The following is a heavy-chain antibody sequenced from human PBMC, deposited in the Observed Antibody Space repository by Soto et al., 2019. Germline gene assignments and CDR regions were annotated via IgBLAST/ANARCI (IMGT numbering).Heavy chain of an antibody. CDR2: IIPIFGTA. D-gene: IGHD2-21*02. CDR1: GGTFSSYA. CDR3: ARGHRVVTFNWLDP. J-gene: IGHJ5*02. V-gene: IGHV1-69*13. Sequence: GASVKVSCKASGGTFSSYAISWVRQAPGQGLEWMGGIIPIFGTANYAQKFQGRVTITADESTSTAYMELSSLRTEDTAVYYCARGHRVVTFNWLDPCGPGTLVTVSS.